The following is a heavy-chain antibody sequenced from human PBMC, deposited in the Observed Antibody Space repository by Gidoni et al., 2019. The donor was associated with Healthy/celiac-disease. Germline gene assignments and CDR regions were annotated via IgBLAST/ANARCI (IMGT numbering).Heavy chain of an antibody. CDR1: GGTFSSYA. V-gene: IGHV1-69*09. CDR2: IIPSLGIA. Sequence: QVQLVQSGAEVKKPGSSVKVSCKASGGTFSSYAISWVRQAPGQGLEWMGRIIPSLGIANYAQKFQGRVTITADKSTSTAYMELSSLRSEDTAVYYCARPNCGGDCYSSWYFDLWGRGTLVTVSS. J-gene: IGHJ2*01. D-gene: IGHD2-21*02. CDR3: ARPNCGGDCYSSWYFDL.